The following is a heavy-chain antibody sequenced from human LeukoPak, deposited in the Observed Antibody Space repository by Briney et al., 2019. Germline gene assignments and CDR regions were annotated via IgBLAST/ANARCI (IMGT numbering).Heavy chain of an antibody. J-gene: IGHJ6*03. V-gene: IGHV1-69*05. CDR1: GGTFSYYA. CDR2: IIPIFGTT. Sequence: SVKVSCKASGGTFSYYAISWVRQAPGQGVEWMGRIIPIFGTTNYAQKFQGRVTITTDEPTSTAYMELSSLRSEDTAVYYCARPSRAYYYYYYMDVWGKGTTVTVSS. CDR3: ARPSRAYYYYYYMDV.